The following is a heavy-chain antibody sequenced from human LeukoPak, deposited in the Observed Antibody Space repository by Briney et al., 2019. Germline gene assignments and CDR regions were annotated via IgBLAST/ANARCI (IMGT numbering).Heavy chain of an antibody. V-gene: IGHV3-21*01. CDR2: ISSSSSYI. CDR3: ARNGFGAFNI. J-gene: IGHJ3*02. CDR1: GFTFSSYS. D-gene: IGHD1-1*01. Sequence: GGSLRLSCAASGFTFSSYSMSWVRQAPGKGLEWVSSISSSSSYIYYADSVRGRFIISRDNAKKSLYLQMNSLRPEDTAVYYCARNGFGAFNIWGQGTMVTVSS.